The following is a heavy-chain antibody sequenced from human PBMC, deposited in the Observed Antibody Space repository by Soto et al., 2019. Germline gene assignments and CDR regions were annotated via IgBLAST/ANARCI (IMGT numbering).Heavy chain of an antibody. CDR1: GVSFNNNG. D-gene: IGHD3-10*01. J-gene: IGHJ6*02. CDR3: ARVLYYGSGSYSPYGMDV. CDR2: VSPPFRTS. V-gene: IGHV1-69*01. Sequence: QVQLVQSGAEVKKPGSSVKVSCKTSGVSFNNNGIGWVRQAPGHGLEWMGGVSPPFRTSNYARKFQGRISITADASTDTVNMELSSLTSEDTAQYYCARVLYYGSGSYSPYGMDVWGQCTTVTVSS.